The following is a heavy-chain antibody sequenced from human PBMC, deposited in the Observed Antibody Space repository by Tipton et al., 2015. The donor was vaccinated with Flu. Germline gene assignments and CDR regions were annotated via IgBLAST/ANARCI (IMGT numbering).Heavy chain of an antibody. Sequence: TLSLTCTVSGDSMSTYTWSWIRQSPGKGLEWIGYAHYTGATNYKPSLRSRLTISVDTAKKQFSLTLTSVTAADTAVYFCAAGKSPVRYYGMDAWGQGTTVTVSS. D-gene: IGHD3-10*01. V-gene: IGHV4-59*01. CDR3: AAGKSPVRYYGMDA. CDR1: GDSMSTYT. J-gene: IGHJ6*02. CDR2: AHYTGAT.